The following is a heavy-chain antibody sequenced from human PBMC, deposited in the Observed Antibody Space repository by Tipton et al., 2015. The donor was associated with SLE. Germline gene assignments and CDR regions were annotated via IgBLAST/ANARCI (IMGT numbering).Heavy chain of an antibody. J-gene: IGHJ4*02. Sequence: QLVQSGPEVKKPGASVKVSCTASGYSFTNYRINWVRQAPGQGLEWMGWVTTYNGNTNYAQKFQGRVSMTAGTSTTTAYLELRSLRSDDTAMYYCARARPNGASQTYYFDYWGQGTLVTVAS. CDR2: VTTYNGNT. V-gene: IGHV1-18*01. CDR3: ARARPNGASQTYYFDY. CDR1: GYSFTNYR. D-gene: IGHD2-8*01.